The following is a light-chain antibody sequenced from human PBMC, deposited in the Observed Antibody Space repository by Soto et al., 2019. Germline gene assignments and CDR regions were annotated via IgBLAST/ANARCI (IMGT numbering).Light chain of an antibody. CDR1: SSDVGGYNY. Sequence: QSALTQPRSVSGSPGRSVTISCTGTSSDVGGYNYVSWYQQHPGKAPKLMIYDVSKRPSGVPDRFSGSKSGNTVSLTISGLQAEDEADYYCCSYAGSYSYVFGTGTKLTVL. V-gene: IGLV2-11*01. CDR3: CSYAGSYSYV. J-gene: IGLJ1*01. CDR2: DVS.